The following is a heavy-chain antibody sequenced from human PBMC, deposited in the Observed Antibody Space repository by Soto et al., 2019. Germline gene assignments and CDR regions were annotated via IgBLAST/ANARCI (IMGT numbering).Heavy chain of an antibody. V-gene: IGHV4-59*01. CDR2: IYYSGST. CDR1: GGSISSYY. CDR3: ARRYGGNFDY. D-gene: IGHD3-16*01. J-gene: IGHJ4*02. Sequence: SETLSLTCTVSGGSISSYYWSWIRQPPGKGLEWIGYIYYSGSTNYNPSLKSRVTISVDTSKNQFSLKLSSVTAADTAVYYCARRYGGNFDYWGQGTLVTVSX.